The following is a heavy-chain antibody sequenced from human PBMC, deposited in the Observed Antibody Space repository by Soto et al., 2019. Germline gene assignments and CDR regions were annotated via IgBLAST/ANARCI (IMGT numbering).Heavy chain of an antibody. V-gene: IGHV3-23*01. D-gene: IGHD3-10*01. CDR1: GFTFNSYA. J-gene: IGHJ4*02. CDR3: AKRGNPYGELLDY. CDR2: TNGHGDST. Sequence: EVQLLESGGGLVQPGGSLRLSCAASGFTFNSYAMSWVRQAPGKGLEWVSATNGHGDSTYYSDSAKGRFTISRDNSKNILYLQQNSLRVEDTEVYYCAKRGNPYGELLDYWGQGTLVTVSS.